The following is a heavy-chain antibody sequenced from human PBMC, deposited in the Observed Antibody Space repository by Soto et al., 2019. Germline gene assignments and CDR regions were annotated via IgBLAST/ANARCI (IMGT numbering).Heavy chain of an antibody. CDR2: ISGSGGST. D-gene: IGHD3-22*01. CDR3: AKDRHYYDCCGYSLGYYFDY. J-gene: IGHJ4*02. V-gene: IGHV3-23*01. CDR1: GFTFSSYA. Sequence: EVQLLESGGGLVQPGGSLRLSCAASGFTFSSYAMSWVRQAPGKGLEWVSAISGSGGSTYYADSVKGRFTISRDNSKNTLYLQMKSLRAEDTAVYYCAKDRHYYDCCGYSLGYYFDYWGQGTLVTVSS.